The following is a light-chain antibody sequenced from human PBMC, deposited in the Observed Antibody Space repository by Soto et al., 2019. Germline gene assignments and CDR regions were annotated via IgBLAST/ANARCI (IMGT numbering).Light chain of an antibody. CDR2: KAS. CDR1: QSVGRW. V-gene: IGKV1-5*03. Sequence: DIQMTQSPSTPATCIGARVTITCRASQSVGRWLAWYQQKPGKAPKVLIYKASTFAYGVPSRFSGSGAGTEFTLTIRSLQPDDFGTYFCQQYETFSTVGQGTKVDIK. J-gene: IGKJ1*01. CDR3: QQYETFST.